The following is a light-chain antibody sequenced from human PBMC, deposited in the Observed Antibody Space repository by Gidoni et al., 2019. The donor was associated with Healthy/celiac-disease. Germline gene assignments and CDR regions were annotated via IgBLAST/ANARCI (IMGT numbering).Light chain of an antibody. CDR3: QQYNSYST. V-gene: IGKV1-5*03. Sequence: DSYMTQSPSTLSASVGERVTITCRASQSMSSWLAWYQHKPGKAPKLLIYKAYILESGVPSTFSGSGSGTEFTLTISSLQPDDFATYYCQQYNSYSTFGGXTKVEIK. CDR1: QSMSSW. J-gene: IGKJ4*01. CDR2: KAY.